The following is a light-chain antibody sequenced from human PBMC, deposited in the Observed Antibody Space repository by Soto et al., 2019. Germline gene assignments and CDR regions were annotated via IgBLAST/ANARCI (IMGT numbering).Light chain of an antibody. V-gene: IGKV1-39*01. J-gene: IGKJ4*01. CDR2: AAS. Sequence: DIQMTRSPFSLAASLGGRVTITCRARQSRSDSLNWYQHKTGTAPKLRIYAASSFQSGVPVTFMGVDSGTNYALTVSSLQTDDFVTLFCQKRISCPATFGGGTKVDIK. CDR3: QKRISCPAT. CDR1: QSRSDS.